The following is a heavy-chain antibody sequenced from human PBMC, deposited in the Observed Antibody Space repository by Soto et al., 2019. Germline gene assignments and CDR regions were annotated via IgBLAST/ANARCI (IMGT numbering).Heavy chain of an antibody. Sequence: QVQLVQSGAELKKPGASVKVSCKASGYTFTSYDINWVRQATGQGLEWMGWMNPNSGNTGYAQKFQGRVTMTRNTSISKSYKELSSLRSEDTAVYYCARGRETAAAVAYNWFDPWGQGTLVTVSS. V-gene: IGHV1-8*01. J-gene: IGHJ5*02. CDR2: MNPNSGNT. CDR1: GYTFTSYD. CDR3: ARGRETAAAVAYNWFDP. D-gene: IGHD6-13*01.